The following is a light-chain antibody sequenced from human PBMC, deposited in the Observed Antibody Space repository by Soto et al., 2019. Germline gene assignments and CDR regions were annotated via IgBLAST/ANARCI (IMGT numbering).Light chain of an antibody. J-gene: IGKJ5*01. V-gene: IGKV3-11*01. Sequence: EVVLTQSPATLSLSPGESATLSCRASRSVRTYLAWYLQKPGQAPRLLIYDTFNRATGTPARFSGSGSETDFTLTISSLEPEDFGVYYCQQRYAWPPITFGQGTRLEMK. CDR2: DTF. CDR1: RSVRTY. CDR3: QQRYAWPPIT.